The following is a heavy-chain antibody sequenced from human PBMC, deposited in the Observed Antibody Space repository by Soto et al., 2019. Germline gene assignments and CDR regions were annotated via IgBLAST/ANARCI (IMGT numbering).Heavy chain of an antibody. CDR3: ARTIAAAGAFDI. V-gene: IGHV3-64*01. D-gene: IGHD6-13*01. CDR1: GFTFSSYA. J-gene: IGHJ3*02. CDR2: ISSNGGST. Sequence: GPLRLSCAASGFTFSSYAMHWVRQAPGKGLEYVSAISSNGGSTYYANSVKGRFTISRDNSKNTLYLQMGSLRAEDMAVYYCARTIAAAGAFDIWGQGTMVTVSS.